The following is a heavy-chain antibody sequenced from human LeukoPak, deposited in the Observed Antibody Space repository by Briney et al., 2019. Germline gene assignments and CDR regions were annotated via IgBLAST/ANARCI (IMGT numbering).Heavy chain of an antibody. CDR3: AREQAGMIVVVKPFDY. CDR1: GYTFTGYY. V-gene: IGHV1-2*02. Sequence: ASVKVSCKASGYTFTGYYMHWVRQAPGQGLEWMGWINPNSGGTNYAQKFQGSVTMTRDTSISTAYMELSRLRSDDTAVYYCAREQAGMIVVVKPFDYWGQGTLVTVSS. D-gene: IGHD3-22*01. CDR2: INPNSGGT. J-gene: IGHJ4*02.